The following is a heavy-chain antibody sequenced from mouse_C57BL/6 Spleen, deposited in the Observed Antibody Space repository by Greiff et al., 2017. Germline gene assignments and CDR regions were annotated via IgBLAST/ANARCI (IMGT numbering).Heavy chain of an antibody. CDR2: INPSCGYT. CDR3: ARGGGYYEEAMDY. CDR1: GYTFTSYT. J-gene: IGHJ4*01. Sequence: QVQLQQSGAELARPGASVKMSCKASGYTFTSYTMHWVKQRPGQGLEWIGYINPSCGYTKYNQKFKDKATLTADKSSSTAYMQLSSLTSEDSAVYYGARGGGYYEEAMDYWGQGTSVTVSS. D-gene: IGHD2-3*01. V-gene: IGHV1-4*01.